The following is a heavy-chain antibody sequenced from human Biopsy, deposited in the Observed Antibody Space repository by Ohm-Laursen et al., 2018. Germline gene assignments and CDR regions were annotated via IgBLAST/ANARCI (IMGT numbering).Heavy chain of an antibody. V-gene: IGHV1-2*02. CDR1: GFSFTGYY. CDR3: TRGGYYYDSLAYYYWFDP. D-gene: IGHD3-22*01. J-gene: IGHJ5*02. CDR2: ISPKSGGT. Sequence: SVNVSCNASGFSFTGYYIHWVRQAPGQGLEWMGWISPKSGGTNYAQKFQGRVTMTRDTSISTAYVDLSSLRSDDTAVYYCTRGGYYYDSLAYYYWFDPWGQGTLVTVSS.